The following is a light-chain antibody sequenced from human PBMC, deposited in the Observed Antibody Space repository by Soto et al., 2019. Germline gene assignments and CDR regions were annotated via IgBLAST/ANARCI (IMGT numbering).Light chain of an antibody. CDR1: QGISNY. J-gene: IGKJ3*01. Sequence: DIQMTQSPSSLAASVGDRVTISCRASQGISNYLDWYQQKPGKAPKLLIYATSTLQSGVSSRFTGSGSGTDFTLTISSLQPEDVATYYCQKYNWPPFTFGPGTKVDI. CDR3: QKYNWPPFT. V-gene: IGKV1-27*01. CDR2: ATS.